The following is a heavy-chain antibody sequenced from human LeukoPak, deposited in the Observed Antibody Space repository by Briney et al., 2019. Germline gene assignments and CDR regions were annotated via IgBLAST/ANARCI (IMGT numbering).Heavy chain of an antibody. CDR1: GYTFTSYG. CDR3: ARLPNSGTYYYYGMDV. Sequence: ASVKVSCKASGYTFTSYGISWVRQAPGQGLEWMGWISAYNGNTNYAQKLQGRVTMTTDTSTSTAYMELRSLRSDDTAVYYCARLPNSGTYYYYGMDVWGQGTTVTVSS. CDR2: ISAYNGNT. D-gene: IGHD4-23*01. J-gene: IGHJ6*02. V-gene: IGHV1-18*01.